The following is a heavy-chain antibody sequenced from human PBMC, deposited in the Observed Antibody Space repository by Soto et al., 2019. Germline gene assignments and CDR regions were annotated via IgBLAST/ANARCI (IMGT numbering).Heavy chain of an antibody. CDR2: IWYDGSNK. J-gene: IGHJ3*02. D-gene: IGHD3-22*01. CDR3: ARGNSYYDGSGYYFGAFDI. Sequence: GGSLRLSCAASGFTFSSYGMHWVRQAPGKGLEWVAVIWYDGSNKYYADSVKGRFTISRDNSKNTLYLQMNSLRAEDTAVYYCARGNSYYDGSGYYFGAFDIWGQGTMVTVSS. V-gene: IGHV3-33*01. CDR1: GFTFSSYG.